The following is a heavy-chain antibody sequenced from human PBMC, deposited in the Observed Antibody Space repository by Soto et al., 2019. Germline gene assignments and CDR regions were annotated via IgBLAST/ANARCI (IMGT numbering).Heavy chain of an antibody. D-gene: IGHD3-3*01. J-gene: IGHJ6*02. CDR1: GFTFSSYA. Sequence: PGGSLRLSCAASGFTFSSYAMHWVRQAPGKGLEWVAVISYDGSNKYYADSVKGRFTISRDNSKNTLYLQMNSLRAEDTAVYYCARDGFPTIFGVVISRAYYYGMDVWGQGTTVTVSS. CDR2: ISYDGSNK. CDR3: ARDGFPTIFGVVISRAYYYGMDV. V-gene: IGHV3-30-3*01.